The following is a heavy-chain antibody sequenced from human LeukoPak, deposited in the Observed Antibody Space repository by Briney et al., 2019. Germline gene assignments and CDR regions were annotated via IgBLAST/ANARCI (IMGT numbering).Heavy chain of an antibody. CDR2: IPFDGTKH. CDR3: VKDRAAVLEY. D-gene: IGHD2-15*01. J-gene: IGHJ4*02. V-gene: IGHV3-30*18. Sequence: GGSLRLSCAASGFTFSRHTMHWVRQAPGKGLEWVAVIPFDGTKHYYADSVKGRFTIARDNSKNTLYLQMSSLRGQDTAIYYCVKDRAAVLEYWGQGTLVTVSS. CDR1: GFTFSRHT.